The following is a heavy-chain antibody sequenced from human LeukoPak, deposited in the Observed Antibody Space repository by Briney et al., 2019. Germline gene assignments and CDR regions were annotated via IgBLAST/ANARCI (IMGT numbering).Heavy chain of an antibody. J-gene: IGHJ5*02. CDR1: GGSVSSGSYY. CDR2: IYYSGST. Sequence: PSETLSLTCTVSGGSVSSGSYYWSWIRQPPGKGLEWIGYIYYSGSTNYNPSLKSRVTISADTSKNQFSLKLSSVTAADTAVYYCARAYSFNWFDPWGQGTLVTVSS. CDR3: ARAYSFNWFDP. V-gene: IGHV4-61*01. D-gene: IGHD2-15*01.